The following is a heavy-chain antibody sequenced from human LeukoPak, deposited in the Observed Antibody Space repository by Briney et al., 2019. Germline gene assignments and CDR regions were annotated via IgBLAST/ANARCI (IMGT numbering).Heavy chain of an antibody. Sequence: SGTLSLTCAVSGGSITSSNWWSWVRQPPGKGLEWIGDIYHSGGANDNPSLKSRVTISVDKSKNQFSLKLSSVTAADTAVYYCARRVAGSYYWGQGTLVTVSS. D-gene: IGHD6-19*01. CDR1: GGSITSSNW. CDR2: IYHSGGA. V-gene: IGHV4-4*02. CDR3: ARRVAGSYY. J-gene: IGHJ4*02.